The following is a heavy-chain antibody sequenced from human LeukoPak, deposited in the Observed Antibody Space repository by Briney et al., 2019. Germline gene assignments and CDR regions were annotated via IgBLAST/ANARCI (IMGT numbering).Heavy chain of an antibody. CDR3: TKEYDYSGYLGQGRGYFDY. V-gene: IGHV3-23*01. D-gene: IGHD3-22*01. J-gene: IGHJ4*02. CDR1: GFTFSSYA. Sequence: GRSLRLSSGAYGFTFSSYAMAWDRQAPGKGLEWVSAIRGTGSSTYYADSVKGRFTISRDNSKSTLYLQMNSLRAEDTAIYFCTKEYDYSGYLGQGRGYFDYWGQGTLVTVSS. CDR2: IRGTGSST.